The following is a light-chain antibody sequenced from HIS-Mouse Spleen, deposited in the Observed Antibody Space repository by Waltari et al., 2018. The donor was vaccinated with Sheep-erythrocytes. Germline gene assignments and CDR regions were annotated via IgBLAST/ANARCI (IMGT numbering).Light chain of an antibody. CDR1: SGAVGGYNY. J-gene: IGLJ3*02. V-gene: IGLV2-8*01. CDR3: SSYAGSNNWV. Sequence: QSALTQPPSASGSPGQSVTIPCPGTSGAVGGYNYVPWYQQHPGKAPKLMIYEVSKRPSGVPDRFSGSKSGNTASLTVSGLQAEDEADYYCSSYAGSNNWVFGGGTKLTVL. CDR2: EVS.